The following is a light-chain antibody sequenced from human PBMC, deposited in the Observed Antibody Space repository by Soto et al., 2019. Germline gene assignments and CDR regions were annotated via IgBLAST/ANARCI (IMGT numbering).Light chain of an antibody. CDR3: MQALQTPLT. CDR2: LGS. Sequence: DIVMTQSPLSLPVTPGEPASISCRSSQGLLHSNGYNYLDWYLQKPGQSPQLLIYLGSNRASGVPDRFSGGGSGTDFTLKISRVEAEDVGVYYCMQALQTPLTFGGGTKVEIK. V-gene: IGKV2-28*01. CDR1: QGLLHSNGYNY. J-gene: IGKJ4*01.